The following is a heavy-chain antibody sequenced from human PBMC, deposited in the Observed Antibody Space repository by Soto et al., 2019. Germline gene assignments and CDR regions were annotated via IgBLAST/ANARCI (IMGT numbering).Heavy chain of an antibody. D-gene: IGHD2-8*01. CDR2: IYYTGNT. CDR1: GGCLRSSYHY. V-gene: IGHV4-39*01. CDR3: VRVEMYAVDFNPNRQR. J-gene: IGHJ1*01. Sequence: SETLSLTCNVSGGCLRSSYHYWGWLSQSPGKGLEWIGSIYYTGNTYYNPSRKSRVSISVDMPTNESSLRLTHESVADTAVYHCVRVEMYAVDFNPNRQRWGHVPLVNVS.